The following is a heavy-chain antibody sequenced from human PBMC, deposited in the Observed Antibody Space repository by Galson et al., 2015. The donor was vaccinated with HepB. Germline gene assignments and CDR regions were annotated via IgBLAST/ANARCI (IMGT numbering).Heavy chain of an antibody. CDR2: IYYSGST. J-gene: IGHJ4*02. CDR3: ARLEGMDPYFDY. D-gene: IGHD6-13*01. CDR1: GGSISSSSYY. V-gene: IGHV4-39*01. Sequence: ATLSLTCTVSGGSISSSSYYWGWIRQPPGKGLEWIGSIYYSGSTYYNPSLKSRVTISVDTSKNQFSLKLSSVTAADTAVYYCARLEGMDPYFDYWGQGTLVTVSS.